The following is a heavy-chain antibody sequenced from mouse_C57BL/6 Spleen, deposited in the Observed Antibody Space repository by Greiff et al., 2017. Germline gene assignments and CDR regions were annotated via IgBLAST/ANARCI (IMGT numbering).Heavy chain of an antibody. CDR3: ARGGTAQAWFAY. CDR2: IDPANGNT. Sequence: VHVKQSVAELVRPGASVKLSCTASGFNITNTYMHWVKQRPEQGLEWIGRIDPANGNTKYAAKFKGKATITADTSSNTAYLQLSSLTSEDTAIYYCARGGTAQAWFAYWGQGTLVTVSA. V-gene: IGHV14-3*01. D-gene: IGHD3-2*02. CDR1: GFNITNTY. J-gene: IGHJ3*01.